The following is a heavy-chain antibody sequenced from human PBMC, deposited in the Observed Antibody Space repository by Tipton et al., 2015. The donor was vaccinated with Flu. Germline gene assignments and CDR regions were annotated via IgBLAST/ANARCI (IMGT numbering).Heavy chain of an antibody. D-gene: IGHD2/OR15-2a*01. Sequence: QSGPEVRKPGASVKVSCKASGYTFSSFYINWVRQAPGQGLEWLGWINPNNGEAGFAQRFQGRVSMTTDTSTTTVYMELRSLRSDDTAMYFCAVVSPYGHWGQGTLVTVSS. V-gene: IGHV1-18*01. J-gene: IGHJ4*02. CDR1: GYTFSSFY. CDR2: INPNNGEA. CDR3: AVVSPYGH.